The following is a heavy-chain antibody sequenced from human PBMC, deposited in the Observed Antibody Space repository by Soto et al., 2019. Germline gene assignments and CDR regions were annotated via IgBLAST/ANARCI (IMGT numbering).Heavy chain of an antibody. D-gene: IGHD3-3*01. V-gene: IGHV5-10-1*01. Sequence: GESLKISCNGSGYSFTSYWISWVRQMPGKGLEWMGRIDPSDSYTNYSPSFQGHVTISADKSISTAYLQWSSLKASDTAMYYCARQYVTIFGVVTTDYWGQGTLVTVSS. CDR1: GYSFTSYW. J-gene: IGHJ4*02. CDR3: ARQYVTIFGVVTTDY. CDR2: IDPSDSYT.